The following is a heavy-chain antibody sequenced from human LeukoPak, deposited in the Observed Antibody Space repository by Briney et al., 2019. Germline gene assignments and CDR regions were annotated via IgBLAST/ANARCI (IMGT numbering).Heavy chain of an antibody. Sequence: ASVKVSCKASGYTFTSYGISWVRQAPGQGLECMGWISAYNGNTNYARRFQGRVTMTTDTSTSTAYMELRSLRSDDTAVYYCARVRDYGGIGEDYWGQGTLVTVSS. V-gene: IGHV1-18*01. D-gene: IGHD3-16*01. J-gene: IGHJ4*02. CDR3: ARVRDYGGIGEDY. CDR2: ISAYNGNT. CDR1: GYTFTSYG.